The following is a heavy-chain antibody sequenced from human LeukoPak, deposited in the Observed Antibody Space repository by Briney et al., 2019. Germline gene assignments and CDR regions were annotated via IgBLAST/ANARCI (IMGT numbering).Heavy chain of an antibody. J-gene: IGHJ4*02. V-gene: IGHV3-9*01. Sequence: GGSLRLSCAASGFTFDDYAMHWVRQAPGKGLEWVSGISWNSGSIGYADSVKGRFTISRDNAKNSLYLQMNSLRAEDTAVYYCARDYYDSSGYYYTHLDYWGQGTLVTVSS. CDR1: GFTFDDYA. CDR2: ISWNSGSI. D-gene: IGHD3-22*01. CDR3: ARDYYDSSGYYYTHLDY.